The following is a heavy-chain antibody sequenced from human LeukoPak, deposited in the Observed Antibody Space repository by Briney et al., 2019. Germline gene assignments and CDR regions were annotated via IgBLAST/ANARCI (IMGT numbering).Heavy chain of an antibody. Sequence: ASVKVSCKASGGTFSSYAISWVRQAPGQGLEWMGWINPNSGGTDYAQKFQGRVTMTRDTSIITAYMELSRLRSDDTAMYYCARELISGDNYYFDYWGQGALVTASS. J-gene: IGHJ4*02. CDR2: INPNSGGT. D-gene: IGHD7-27*01. V-gene: IGHV1-2*02. CDR3: ARELISGDNYYFDY. CDR1: GGTFSSYA.